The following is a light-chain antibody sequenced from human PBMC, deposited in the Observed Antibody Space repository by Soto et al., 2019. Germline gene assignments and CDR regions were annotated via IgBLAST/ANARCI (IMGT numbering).Light chain of an antibody. Sequence: LTQTASVSGSPGQSITISCTGSSSDVGGYDYVSWYQQHPGKAPKLMIYEVSNRPSGISHRFSGSKSGITASLTISGLQAEDEADYYCSSYTFSTTPVFGTGTKVTVL. CDR3: SSYTFSTTPV. CDR2: EVS. CDR1: SSDVGGYDY. J-gene: IGLJ1*01. V-gene: IGLV2-14*01.